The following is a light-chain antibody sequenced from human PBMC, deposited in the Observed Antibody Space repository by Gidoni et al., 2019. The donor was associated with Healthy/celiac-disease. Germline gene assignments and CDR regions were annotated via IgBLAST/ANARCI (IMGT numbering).Light chain of an antibody. CDR2: EVS. V-gene: IGLV2-14*01. J-gene: IGLJ1*01. CDR3: SSYTSSSTPPMS. CDR1: SSDVGGYNY. Sequence: QSALTQPASVSGSPGQSLTISCTGTSSDVGGYNYVSWYQQHPGKAPKLMIYEVSNRPSGVSNRFSGSKSGNTASLTISGLQAEDEADYYCSSYTSSSTPPMSFGTGTKVTVL.